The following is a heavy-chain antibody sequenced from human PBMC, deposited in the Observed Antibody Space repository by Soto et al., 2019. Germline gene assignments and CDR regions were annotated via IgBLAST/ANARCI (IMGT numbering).Heavy chain of an antibody. CDR2: ISSSSSTI. D-gene: IGHD3-10*01. Sequence: VQLVESGGGLVQPGGSLRLSCAASGFTFSSYSMNWVRQAPGKGLEWVSYISSSSSTIYYADSVKGRFTISRDNAKNSLYLQMNSLRAEDTAVYYCAPMVRGVIPYYFDYWGQGTLVTVSS. CDR1: GFTFSSYS. CDR3: APMVRGVIPYYFDY. V-gene: IGHV3-48*01. J-gene: IGHJ4*02.